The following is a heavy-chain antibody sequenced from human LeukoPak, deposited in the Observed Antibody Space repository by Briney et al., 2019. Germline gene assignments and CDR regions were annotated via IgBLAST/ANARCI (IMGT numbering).Heavy chain of an antibody. CDR1: GFTFSSYG. CDR3: ARDPYAPDYYGSGSSYYFDY. Sequence: GGSLRLSCAASGFTFSSYGMHWVRQAPGKGLEWVAVISYDGSNKYYADSVKGRFTISRDNAKNSLYLQMNSLRAEDTAVYYCARDPYAPDYYGSGSSYYFDYWGQGTLVTVSS. J-gene: IGHJ4*02. CDR2: ISYDGSNK. D-gene: IGHD3-10*01. V-gene: IGHV3-30*03.